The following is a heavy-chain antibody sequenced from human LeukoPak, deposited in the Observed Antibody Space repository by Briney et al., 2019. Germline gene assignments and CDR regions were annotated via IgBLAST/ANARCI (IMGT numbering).Heavy chain of an antibody. D-gene: IGHD4-11*01. CDR2: ISGSGTA. Sequence: SETLSLTCTVSAGSINTYFWTWVRQPAGKGLEWIGRISGSGTAFYNPSLESRVTISLDTANYQLFLRMTSVSAADTAVYYCARGTELTRASGHYSFDYWGQGTLVSVSS. J-gene: IGHJ4*02. CDR3: ARGTELTRASGHYSFDY. V-gene: IGHV4-4*07. CDR1: AGSINTYF.